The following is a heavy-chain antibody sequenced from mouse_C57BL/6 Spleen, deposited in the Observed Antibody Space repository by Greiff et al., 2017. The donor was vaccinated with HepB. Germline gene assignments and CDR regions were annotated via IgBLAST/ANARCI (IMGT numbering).Heavy chain of an antibody. D-gene: IGHD1-1*01. CDR3: AREGTTVVADFDY. V-gene: IGHV1-80*01. J-gene: IGHJ2*01. CDR2: IYPGDGDT. CDR1: GYAFSSYW. Sequence: VQLQQSGAELVKPGASVKISCKASGYAFSSYWMNWVKQRPGKGLEWIGQIYPGDGDTNYNGKFKGKATLTADKSSSTAYMQLSSLTSEDSAVYVCAREGTTVVADFDYWGQGTTLTVSS.